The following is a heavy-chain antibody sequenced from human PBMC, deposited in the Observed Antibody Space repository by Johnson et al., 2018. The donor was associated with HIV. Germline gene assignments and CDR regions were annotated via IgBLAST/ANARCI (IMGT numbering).Heavy chain of an antibody. D-gene: IGHD6-13*01. V-gene: IGHV3-23*04. CDR1: GFTFSSYA. CDR2: ISGSGGST. CDR3: AKDLVGSSWFHEAVDI. J-gene: IGHJ3*02. Sequence: VQLVESGGGLVQPGGSLRLSCAASGFTFSSYAMSWVRQAPGKGLEWVSAISGSGGSTYYADSVNGRFTSSRDNYKNTLYQIMNSLRAEDTAVYDCAKDLVGSSWFHEAVDIWCQGTMVTVSS.